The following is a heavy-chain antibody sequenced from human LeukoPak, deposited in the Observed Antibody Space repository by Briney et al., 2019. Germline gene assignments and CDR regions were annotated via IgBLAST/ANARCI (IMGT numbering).Heavy chain of an antibody. CDR3: ARSGKLDHFDY. J-gene: IGHJ4*02. CDR1: GFTVSRKY. V-gene: IGHV3-53*01. D-gene: IGHD3-10*01. CDR2: IYSGGST. Sequence: GGSLRLSCAASGFTVSRKYMGWVRRAPAKGLEWVSVIYSGGSTYYADSVRGRFTISRDNSKQTRHLQMNKLRAEDTAVYYCARSGKLDHFDYWGQGTLVTVSS.